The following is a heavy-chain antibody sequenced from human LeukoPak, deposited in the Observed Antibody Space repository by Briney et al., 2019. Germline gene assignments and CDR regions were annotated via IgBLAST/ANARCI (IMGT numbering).Heavy chain of an antibody. CDR2: INHSGST. Sequence: PSETLSLTCAVYGGSFSGYYWSWIRQPPGKGLEWIGEINHSGSTNYNPSLKSRVTISVDTSKNQFSLKLSSVTAADTAVYYCARRGRWLQDAFDIWGQGTMVTVSS. V-gene: IGHV4-34*01. CDR1: GGSFSGYY. CDR3: ARRGRWLQDAFDI. D-gene: IGHD5-24*01. J-gene: IGHJ3*02.